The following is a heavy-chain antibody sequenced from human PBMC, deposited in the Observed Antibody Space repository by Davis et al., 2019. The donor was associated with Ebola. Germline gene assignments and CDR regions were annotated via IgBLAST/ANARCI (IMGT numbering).Heavy chain of an antibody. J-gene: IGHJ4*02. Sequence: PGGSLRLSCAASGFTVSSYYMSWVRQAPGKGLEWVSVIYLTGTTYYADSVRGRFTISRDNSKNTLSLEMTYLRAEDSAVYYCARGDGYNYFDSWGQGTLVTVSS. CDR1: GFTVSSYY. V-gene: IGHV3-53*01. CDR3: ARGDGYNYFDS. CDR2: IYLTGTT. D-gene: IGHD5-24*01.